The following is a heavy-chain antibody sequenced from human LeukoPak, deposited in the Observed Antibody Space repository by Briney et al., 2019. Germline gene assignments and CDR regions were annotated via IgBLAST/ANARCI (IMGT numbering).Heavy chain of an antibody. J-gene: IGHJ4*02. V-gene: IGHV1-18*01. CDR1: GNTFTSYG. Sequence: ASVKVSCKASGNTFTSYGISWVRQAPGQGLEWMGWISTYNGNTNYAQKLQGRVTLTTDTSTSTAYMDLRSLRSDDTAVYYCARSRQDGSGWYYFDYWGQGTLVTVSS. CDR3: ARSRQDGSGWYYFDY. CDR2: ISTYNGNT. D-gene: IGHD6-19*01.